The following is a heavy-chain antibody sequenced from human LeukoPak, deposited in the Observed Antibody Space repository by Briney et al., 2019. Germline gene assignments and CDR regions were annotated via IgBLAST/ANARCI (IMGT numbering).Heavy chain of an antibody. D-gene: IGHD2-2*01. CDR2: SSGSGGST. Sequence: AGGSLRLSCAASGFTFSSYAMSWVRQAPGKGLEWVSASSGSGGSTYYADSVKGRFTISRDNSKNTLYLQMNSLRAEDTAVYYCAKDRLGYCSSTSCTAPLDYWGQGTLVTVSS. V-gene: IGHV3-23*01. CDR3: AKDRLGYCSSTSCTAPLDY. J-gene: IGHJ4*02. CDR1: GFTFSSYA.